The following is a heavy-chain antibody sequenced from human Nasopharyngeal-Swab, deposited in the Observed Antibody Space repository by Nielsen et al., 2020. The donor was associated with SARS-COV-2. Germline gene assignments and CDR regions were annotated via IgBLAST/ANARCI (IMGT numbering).Heavy chain of an antibody. CDR1: GYTFTSYA. D-gene: IGHD5-12*01. CDR3: ARGVRGTATMPYYYYGMDV. CDR2: IIPILGIA. J-gene: IGHJ6*02. Sequence: SVKVSCKASGYTFTSYAISWVRQAPGQGLEWMGRIIPILGIANYAQKFQGRVTITADKSTSTAYMELSSLRSEDTAVYYCARGVRGTATMPYYYYGMDVWGQGTTVTVSS. V-gene: IGHV1-69*04.